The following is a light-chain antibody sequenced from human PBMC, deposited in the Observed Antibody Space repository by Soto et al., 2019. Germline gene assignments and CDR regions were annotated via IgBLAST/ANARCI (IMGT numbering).Light chain of an antibody. CDR2: EVN. Sequence: QSALTQPASVSGSPGQSITISCTGTTSDVGGYHYVSWYQQHPGKAPKLMIYEVNNRPSGVSNRFSGSKSGNTASLTISGLQAKDEADYYCSSYTSGSTYVFGTGTKLTVL. J-gene: IGLJ1*01. CDR3: SSYTSGSTYV. V-gene: IGLV2-14*01. CDR1: TSDVGGYHY.